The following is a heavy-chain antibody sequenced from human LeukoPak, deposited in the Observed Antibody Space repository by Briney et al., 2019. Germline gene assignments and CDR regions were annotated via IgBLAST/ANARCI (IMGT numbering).Heavy chain of an antibody. J-gene: IGHJ3*02. CDR3: ARDGYYDSSGSDAFDI. V-gene: IGHV1-2*02. Sequence: ASVKVSCKASGYTFTGYYMHWVRQAPGQGLERMGWINPNSGGTNYAQKFQGRVTMTRDTSISTAYMELSRLRSDDTAVYYCARDGYYDSSGSDAFDIWGQGTMVTVSS. D-gene: IGHD3-22*01. CDR2: INPNSGGT. CDR1: GYTFTGYY.